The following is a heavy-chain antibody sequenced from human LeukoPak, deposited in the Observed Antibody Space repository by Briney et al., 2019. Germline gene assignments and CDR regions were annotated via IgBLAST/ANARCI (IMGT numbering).Heavy chain of an antibody. CDR1: GFTFSSYA. CDR3: AKDQSDYAGYYFDY. CDR2: ISYDGSNK. V-gene: IGHV3-30*18. D-gene: IGHD4-17*01. Sequence: GGSLRLSCAASGFTFSSYAMHWVRQAPGKGLEWVAIISYDGSNKFYADSVKGRFTISRDNSKNTLFLQMDSLRGEDTAVYYCAKDQSDYAGYYFDYWGQGTLVTVSS. J-gene: IGHJ4*02.